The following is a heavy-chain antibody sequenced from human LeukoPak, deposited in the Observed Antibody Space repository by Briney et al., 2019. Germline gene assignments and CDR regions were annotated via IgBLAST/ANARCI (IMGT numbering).Heavy chain of an antibody. CDR2: ISSSSYI. V-gene: IGHV3-21*01. Sequence: GGSLRLSCAASGFTFSSYSLNWVRQAPGKGLEWVSSISSSSYIYYADSVKGRFTISRDNAKNSLYLQMNSLRAEDTAVYYCARGAGYSSGWYHRNDYWGQGTLVTVSS. CDR3: ARGAGYSSGWYHRNDY. D-gene: IGHD6-19*01. CDR1: GFTFSSYS. J-gene: IGHJ4*02.